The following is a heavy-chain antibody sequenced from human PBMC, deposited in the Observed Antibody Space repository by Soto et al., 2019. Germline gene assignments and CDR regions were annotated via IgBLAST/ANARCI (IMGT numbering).Heavy chain of an antibody. J-gene: IGHJ3*02. CDR3: ACFAILERSRLDAFDI. D-gene: IGHD3-3*01. CDR2: IIPIFGTA. Sequence: ASVKVSCKASGGTFSSYAMSWVRQAPREGLEWMGGIIPIFGTANYAQKFQGRVTITADESTSTAYMELSSLRSEDTAVYYCACFAILERSRLDAFDIWGQGTMVNVSS. CDR1: GGTFSSYA. V-gene: IGHV1-69*13.